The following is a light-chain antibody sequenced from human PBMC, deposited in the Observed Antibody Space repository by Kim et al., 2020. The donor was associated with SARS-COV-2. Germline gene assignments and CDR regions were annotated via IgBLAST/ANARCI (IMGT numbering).Light chain of an antibody. CDR1: PDISNW. CDR3: QQAHSFPLT. Sequence: ASVGDRVHITCRASPDISNWLAWYQQKPGKAPKVLIYEASSLQSGVPSRFSGSGSGTDFTLTINGLQPEDFATYYCQQAHSFPLTFGGGTKVDIK. CDR2: EAS. J-gene: IGKJ4*01. V-gene: IGKV1D-12*01.